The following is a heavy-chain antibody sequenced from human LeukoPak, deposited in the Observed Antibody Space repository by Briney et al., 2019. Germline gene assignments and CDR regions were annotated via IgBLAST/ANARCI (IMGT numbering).Heavy chain of an antibody. CDR1: GGSISSYY. CDR3: ASTPRGSYYYFDY. D-gene: IGHD1-26*01. V-gene: IGHV4-59*01. J-gene: IGHJ4*01. Sequence: SETLSLTCTVSGGSISSYYWSWIRQPPGKGLEYIWYIFYTGSTNYNPSLKSRVTISVDTSKNQFSLKLTSVTAADTAVYYCASTPRGSYYYFDYWGRGTLVTVSS. CDR2: IFYTGST.